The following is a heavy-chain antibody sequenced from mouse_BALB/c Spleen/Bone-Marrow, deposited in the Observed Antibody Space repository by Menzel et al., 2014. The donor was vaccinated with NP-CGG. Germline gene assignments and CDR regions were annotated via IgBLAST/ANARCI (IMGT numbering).Heavy chain of an antibody. Sequence: VQLQQSGAELVRPGTSVKISRKASGYTLTNYWLGWVKQRPGHGLEWIGDIYPGGGYTNYNEKFKGKATLTADTSSSTAYMQLSSLTSEDSAVYFCAREVRRYFDVWGAGTTVTVSS. CDR1: GYTLTNYW. J-gene: IGHJ1*01. D-gene: IGHD2-14*01. CDR2: IYPGGGYT. CDR3: AREVRRYFDV. V-gene: IGHV1-63*02.